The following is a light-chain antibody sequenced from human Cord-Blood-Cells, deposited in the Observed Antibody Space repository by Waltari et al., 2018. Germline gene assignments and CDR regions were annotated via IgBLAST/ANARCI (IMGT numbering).Light chain of an antibody. CDR3: QQYNSYSRT. CDR1: QSISSW. J-gene: IGKJ1*01. Sequence: DIQMTQSPSTLSASVGDRVTITLRASQSISSWLDWYQQKPGKAPKLLIYKASSLESGVPSRFSGSGSGTEFTLTISSLQPDDFATYYCQQYNSYSRTFGQGTKVEIK. CDR2: KAS. V-gene: IGKV1-5*03.